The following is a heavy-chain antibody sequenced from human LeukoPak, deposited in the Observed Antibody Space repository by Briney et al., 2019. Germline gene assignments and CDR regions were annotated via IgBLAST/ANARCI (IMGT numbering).Heavy chain of an antibody. CDR1: VFTFSNYA. CDR3: AKGDSSSTLYYFDY. Sequence: GWSLRLSCAASVFTFSNYAMSWVCQAPGKGLGWVSTISASGGSTDYADSVKGRCTISRENSKNTLFLQMNSLRAEDTAVHYCAKGDSSSTLYYFDYWGQGTLVTVSS. CDR2: ISASGGST. J-gene: IGHJ4*02. D-gene: IGHD6-6*01. V-gene: IGHV3-23*01.